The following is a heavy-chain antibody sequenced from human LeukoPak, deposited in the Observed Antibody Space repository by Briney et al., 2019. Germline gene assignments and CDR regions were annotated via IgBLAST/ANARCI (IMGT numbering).Heavy chain of an antibody. CDR3: ASVAHQNYYYYGMDV. D-gene: IGHD6-19*01. Sequence: ASVKVSCKASGGTFSSYAISWVRQAPGQGLEWMGRIIPIFGIANYAQKFQGGVTITADKSTSTAYMELSSLRSEDTAVYYCASVAHQNYYYYGMDVWGQGTTVTVSS. V-gene: IGHV1-69*04. CDR1: GGTFSSYA. J-gene: IGHJ6*02. CDR2: IIPIFGIA.